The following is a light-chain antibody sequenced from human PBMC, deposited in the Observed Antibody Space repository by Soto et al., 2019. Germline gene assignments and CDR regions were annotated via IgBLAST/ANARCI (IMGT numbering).Light chain of an antibody. Sequence: EIVLTQSPATLSFSPGERVTLSCRASQSVRSGFLAWFQQKPGQAPRLLTYGASTRATGIPARFSGSGSGTEFTLTISSLQAEDVAVYYCQHYYSSPLTFGGGTKVDI. CDR3: QHYYSSPLT. V-gene: IGKV3D-7*01. CDR2: GAS. J-gene: IGKJ4*01. CDR1: QSVRSGF.